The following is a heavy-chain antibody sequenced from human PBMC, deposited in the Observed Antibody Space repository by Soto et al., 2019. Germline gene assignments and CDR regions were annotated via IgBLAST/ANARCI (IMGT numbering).Heavy chain of an antibody. Sequence: LSLTCSASGGSITSRSHFWGWVRQPPGKGLEWIGTIYFTGNTYYTPSLKSRLTMSIDTSKNEFSLRLNSVTAADTAVYYCAGQTFTIAAASYGRSNWFDPWGPGTLVTVSS. CDR1: GGSITSRSHF. J-gene: IGHJ5*02. D-gene: IGHD6-25*01. CDR3: AGQTFTIAAASYGRSNWFDP. CDR2: IYFTGNT. V-gene: IGHV4-39*01.